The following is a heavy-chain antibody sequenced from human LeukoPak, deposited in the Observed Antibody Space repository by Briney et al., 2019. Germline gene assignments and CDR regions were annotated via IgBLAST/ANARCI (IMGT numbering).Heavy chain of an antibody. CDR1: GFTFSSYA. CDR2: ISYDGSNK. CDR3: ARGPTRGSWPGKADY. V-gene: IGHV3-30-3*01. J-gene: IGHJ4*02. D-gene: IGHD1-26*01. Sequence: AGGSLRLSCAASGFTFSSYAMLWVRQAPGQGLEWVAVISYDGSNKYYADSVTGRFTISRDNSKNTLYLQMSSLSAEDTALYYCARGPTRGSWPGKADYWGQGTLVTVSS.